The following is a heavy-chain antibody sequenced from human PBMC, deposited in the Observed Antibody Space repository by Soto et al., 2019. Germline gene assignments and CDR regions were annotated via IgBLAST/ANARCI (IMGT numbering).Heavy chain of an antibody. CDR2: IYRTGNT. V-gene: IGHV4-4*02. CDR1: GGSFTSNNW. J-gene: IGHJ4*02. Sequence: SETLSLTCAVSGGSFTSNNWWTWVRQPPGQGLEWIGEIYRTGNTNYNPSLKSRGTISLDKSENQFSLKVTSLTAAATAVYYCASRDPGTSVDYWGQGTLVTVSS. CDR3: ASRDPGTSVDY. D-gene: IGHD1-7*01.